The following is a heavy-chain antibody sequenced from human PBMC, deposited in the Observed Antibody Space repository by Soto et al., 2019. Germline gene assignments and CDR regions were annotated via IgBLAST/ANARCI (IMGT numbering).Heavy chain of an antibody. Sequence: GGSLRLSCAASGFTFSSYGMHWVRQAPGKGLEWVAVISYDGSNKYYADSVKGRFTISRDNSKNTLYLQMNSLRAEDTAVYYCAKGLWFGETILLSPNWFDPWGQGTLVTVSS. D-gene: IGHD3-10*01. CDR3: AKGLWFGETILLSPNWFDP. CDR1: GFTFSSYG. CDR2: ISYDGSNK. J-gene: IGHJ5*02. V-gene: IGHV3-30*18.